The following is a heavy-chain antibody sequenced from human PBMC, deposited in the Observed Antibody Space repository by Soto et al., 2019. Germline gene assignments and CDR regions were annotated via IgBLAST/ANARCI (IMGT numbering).Heavy chain of an antibody. D-gene: IGHD3-10*01. CDR3: ARGGRFGVYDDAFDI. CDR2: IWYDGSNK. J-gene: IGHJ3*02. CDR1: GFTFSSYG. Sequence: QVQLVESGGGVVQPGRSLRLSCAASGFTFSSYGMHWVRQAPGKGLEWVAVIWYDGSNKYYADSVKGRFTISRDNSKNMLYLQMNSLRAEDTAVYYCARGGRFGVYDDAFDIWGQGTMVTVSS. V-gene: IGHV3-33*01.